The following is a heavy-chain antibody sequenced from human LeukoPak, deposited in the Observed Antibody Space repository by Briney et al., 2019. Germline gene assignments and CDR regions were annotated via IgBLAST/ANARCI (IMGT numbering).Heavy chain of an antibody. CDR1: GGTFSSYA. CDR2: IIPIFGTA. J-gene: IGHJ4*02. Sequence: SVKVSCKASGGTFSSYAISWVRQAPGQGLEWMGGIIPIFGTANYAREFQGRVTITADKSTSTAYMELSSLRSEDTAVYYCASFNTFTMTTDYWGQGTLVTVSS. V-gene: IGHV1-69*06. CDR3: ASFNTFTMTTDY. D-gene: IGHD3-22*01.